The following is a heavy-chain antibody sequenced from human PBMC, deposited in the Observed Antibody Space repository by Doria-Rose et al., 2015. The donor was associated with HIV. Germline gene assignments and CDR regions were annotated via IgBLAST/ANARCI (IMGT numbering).Heavy chain of an antibody. J-gene: IGHJ6*02. Sequence: QVQLQESGAGLVKPSETLSLTCAVFGGSFSGYYWSWIRQPPGEGPEWIGAINHRGSTNYKTSLKSRVTISLDTSKNLFSLKLSSVTAADTAVYYCARGLLRGGWNDVDYYYGLDVWGQGTTVTVSS. V-gene: IGHV4-34*01. CDR3: ARGLLRGGWNDVDYYYGLDV. CDR2: INHRGST. CDR1: GGSFSGYY. D-gene: IGHD1-1*01.